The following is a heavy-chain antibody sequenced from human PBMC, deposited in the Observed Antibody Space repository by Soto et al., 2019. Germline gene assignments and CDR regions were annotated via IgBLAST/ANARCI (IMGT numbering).Heavy chain of an antibody. CDR2: ISGSADGT. J-gene: IGHJ4*02. CDR3: ARPGYSSQDY. Sequence: PGVSLRLSCAASGFPFSSFALSWVRQAPGKGLEWVSAISGSADGTDYANSVKGRFTISRDNSKNTLYLQMNSLRVEDTAVYYCARPGYSSQDYWGQGTLVTVSS. CDR1: GFPFSSFA. D-gene: IGHD5-18*01. V-gene: IGHV3-23*01.